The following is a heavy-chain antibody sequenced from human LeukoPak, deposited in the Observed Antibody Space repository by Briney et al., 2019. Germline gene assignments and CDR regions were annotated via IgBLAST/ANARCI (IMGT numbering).Heavy chain of an antibody. Sequence: ASVKVSCKASGYTFTGYYMHWVRQAPGQGLEWMGWINPNSGGTNYAQKFQGRVTMTRDTSISTAYMELSRLRSDDTAVYYCARPKYGSGMAGAFDIWGQGTMVTVSS. CDR3: ARPKYGSGMAGAFDI. D-gene: IGHD3-10*01. J-gene: IGHJ3*02. CDR2: INPNSGGT. CDR1: GYTFTGYY. V-gene: IGHV1-2*02.